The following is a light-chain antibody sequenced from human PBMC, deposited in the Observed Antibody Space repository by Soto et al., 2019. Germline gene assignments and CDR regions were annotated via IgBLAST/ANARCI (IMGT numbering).Light chain of an antibody. J-gene: IGKJ1*01. CDR2: WAA. Sequence: DIVLTQSPESLSVSLGESATINFKSSRSVFFSPGRKDFLAWYQKKPGQPPKLLIYWAATRASGVPERFVGSGSATDVTLASTSLQAEDVAGDYCQQYYHTQSFGQGTKGEIK. CDR1: RSVFFSPGRKDF. V-gene: IGKV4-1*01. CDR3: QQYYHTQS.